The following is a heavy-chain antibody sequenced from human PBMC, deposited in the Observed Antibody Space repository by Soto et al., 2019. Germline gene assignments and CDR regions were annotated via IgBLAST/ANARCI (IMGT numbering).Heavy chain of an antibody. CDR3: ATAGGLGAVAADY. V-gene: IGHV4-30-2*01. D-gene: IGHD6-19*01. CDR1: GGSIRSNIYS. Sequence: SETLSLTCSVSGGSIRSNIYSWSWIRQPPGKGLEWIGYIYHSGSTYYNPSLKSRVTISVDRSKNQFSLKLSSVTAADTAVYYCATAGGLGAVAADYWGQGTLVTVSS. CDR2: IYHSGST. J-gene: IGHJ4*02.